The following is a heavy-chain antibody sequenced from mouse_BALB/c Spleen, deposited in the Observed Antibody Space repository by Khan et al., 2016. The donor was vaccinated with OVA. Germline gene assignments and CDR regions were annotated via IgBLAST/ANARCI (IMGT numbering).Heavy chain of an antibody. D-gene: IGHD1-1*01. CDR1: GISITSGNYR. V-gene: IGHV3-5*02. CDR3: ARDYGSLYWYFDV. CDR2: IYYSGTV. Sequence: EVQLQESGPGLVKPSQTVSLTCTVTGISITSGNYRWSWIRQFPGNKLEWIGNIYYSGTVTYNPSLTSRTTITRDTSKNQFFLEMNSLTAEETATYYCARDYGSLYWYFDVWGAGTTVTDPS. J-gene: IGHJ1*01.